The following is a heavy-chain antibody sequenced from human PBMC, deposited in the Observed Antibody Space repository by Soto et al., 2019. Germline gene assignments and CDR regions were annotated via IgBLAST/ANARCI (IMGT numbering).Heavy chain of an antibody. CDR3: ARDECSGGSCHGYYYYYGMDV. V-gene: IGHV1-69*13. J-gene: IGHJ6*02. Sequence: SVKVSCKASGGTFSSYAISWVRQAPGQGVEWMGGIIPIFGTANYAQKFQGRVTITADESTSTAYMELSSLRSEDTAVYYCARDECSGGSCHGYYYYYGMDVWGQGTTVTVSS. D-gene: IGHD2-15*01. CDR1: GGTFSSYA. CDR2: IIPIFGTA.